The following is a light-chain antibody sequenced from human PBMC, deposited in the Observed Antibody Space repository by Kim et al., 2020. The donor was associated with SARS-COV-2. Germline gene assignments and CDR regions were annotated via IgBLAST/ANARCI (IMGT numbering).Light chain of an antibody. CDR3: QHYFSSPYS. Sequence: RATINCQSSQSVLYSSNNKNYLAWYQQKPGQRPKLLIYWASTRESGVPDRFSGSGSGTDFTLTISSLQAEDVAVYYCQHYFSSPYSFGQGTKLEI. J-gene: IGKJ2*01. CDR2: WAS. CDR1: QSVLYSSNNKNY. V-gene: IGKV4-1*01.